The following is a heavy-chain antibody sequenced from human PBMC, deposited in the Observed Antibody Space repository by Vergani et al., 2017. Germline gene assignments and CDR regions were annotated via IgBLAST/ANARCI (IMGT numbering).Heavy chain of an antibody. Sequence: EVQLLESGGGLVQPGGSLRLSCEASGFSFPGYAMSWVRQAPGKGLEWVSSVSGSSATPYYADSVKGRFIISRDNSKNTLHLQMNSLRAEDTATYYCVKDAGSYENFFDSWGQGTLVTVSS. J-gene: IGHJ4*02. V-gene: IGHV3-23*01. D-gene: IGHD1-26*01. CDR1: GFSFPGYA. CDR2: VSGSSATP. CDR3: VKDAGSYENFFDS.